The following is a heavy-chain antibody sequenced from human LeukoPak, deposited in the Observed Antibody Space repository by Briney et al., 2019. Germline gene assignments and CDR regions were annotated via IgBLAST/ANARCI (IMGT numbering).Heavy chain of an antibody. D-gene: IGHD6-19*01. J-gene: IGHJ4*02. CDR1: NVSISSGSHY. Sequence: TSQTLSLTCTVSNVSISSGSHYWNWIRQPAGKGLEWIGRIYAGGRSNYNPSLRSRVTISVDTSKNQFSLRLSSVTATDTGVYYCASDHSGWLGLGYWGQGTLVTVSS. V-gene: IGHV4-61*02. CDR2: IYAGGRS. CDR3: ASDHSGWLGLGY.